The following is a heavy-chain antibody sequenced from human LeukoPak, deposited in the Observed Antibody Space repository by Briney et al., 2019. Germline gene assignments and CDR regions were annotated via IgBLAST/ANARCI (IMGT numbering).Heavy chain of an antibody. CDR3: AREGRDIVDLGLNWFDP. D-gene: IGHD5-12*01. CDR1: GFTFSSYA. V-gene: IGHV3-30-3*01. CDR2: ISHDGSNK. Sequence: PGRSLRLSCAASGFTFSSYAMHWVRQAPGKGLEWVAVISHDGSNKYYADSVKGRFTISRDNSKNTLYLQMNSLRAEDTAVYYCAREGRDIVDLGLNWFDPWGQGTLVTVSS. J-gene: IGHJ5*02.